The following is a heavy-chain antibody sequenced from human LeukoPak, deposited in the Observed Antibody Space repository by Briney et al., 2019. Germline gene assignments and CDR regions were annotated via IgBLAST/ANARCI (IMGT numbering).Heavy chain of an antibody. D-gene: IGHD3-10*01. CDR1: GFTFSSYA. CDR2: ISGSGGST. CDR3: AKGGVLLWFGDHRGDFDY. J-gene: IGHJ4*02. Sequence: GGSLRLSCAASGFTFSSYAMSWVRQAPGKGLEWVSAISGSGGSTYYADSVKGRFTISRDNSKNTPYLQMNSLRAEDTAVYYCAKGGVLLWFGDHRGDFDYWGQGTLVTVSS. V-gene: IGHV3-23*01.